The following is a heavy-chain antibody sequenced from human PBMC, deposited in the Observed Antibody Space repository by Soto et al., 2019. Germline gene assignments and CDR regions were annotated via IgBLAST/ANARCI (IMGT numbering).Heavy chain of an antibody. CDR2: IYPGDSDT. CDR3: ARPLRYFDWLPDAFDI. CDR1: GYSFTSYW. Sequence: GESLKISCKGSGYSFTSYWIGWVRQMPGKGLEWMGIIYPGDSDTRYSPSFQGQVTISADKSISTAYLQWSSLKASDTAMYYCARPLRYFDWLPDAFDIWGQGTMVT. D-gene: IGHD3-9*01. J-gene: IGHJ3*02. V-gene: IGHV5-51*01.